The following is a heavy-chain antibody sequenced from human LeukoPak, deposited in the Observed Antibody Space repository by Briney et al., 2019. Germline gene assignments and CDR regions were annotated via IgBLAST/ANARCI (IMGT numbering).Heavy chain of an antibody. J-gene: IGHJ4*02. CDR2: ISYDGSNK. V-gene: IGHV3-30*18. Sequence: GGSLRLSCAASGFTFSSYGMHWVRQAPGKGLEWVAVISYDGSNKYYVDSVKGRFTISRDNSKNTLYLQMNSLRAEDTAVYYCAKDSTRYYDYVWGSYTPEYWGQGTLVTVSS. CDR1: GFTFSSYG. CDR3: AKDSTRYYDYVWGSYTPEY. D-gene: IGHD3-16*01.